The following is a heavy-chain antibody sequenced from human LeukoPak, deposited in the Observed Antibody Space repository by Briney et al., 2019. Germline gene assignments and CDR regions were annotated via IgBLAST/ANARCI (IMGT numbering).Heavy chain of an antibody. J-gene: IGHJ4*02. Sequence: GESLKISCKGSGYIFTSYWNGWVRQMPGKGVEWVGIIYPGDSDTRYSPSFQGQVTISADKSISTAYLQWSSLKASDTATYYCARARYCSGGSCYAEYWGQGTLVTVSS. CDR2: IYPGDSDT. D-gene: IGHD2-15*01. V-gene: IGHV5-51*01. CDR3: ARARYCSGGSCYAEY. CDR1: GYIFTSYW.